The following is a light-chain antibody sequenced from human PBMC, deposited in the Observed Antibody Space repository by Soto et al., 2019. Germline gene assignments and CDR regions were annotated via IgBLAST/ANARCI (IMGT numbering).Light chain of an antibody. J-gene: IGKJ1*01. CDR1: QSLSSN. CDR2: GAS. Sequence: EIVMTXSPATLSVSXXXXATLSCRASQSLSSNLAWYQQKPGQAPRLLIYGASIRATSSPARFSGSESGTEFTLTINSLQSEDFAVYYCQQYNHWLSFGPGTKVEIK. CDR3: QQYNHWLS. V-gene: IGKV3-15*01.